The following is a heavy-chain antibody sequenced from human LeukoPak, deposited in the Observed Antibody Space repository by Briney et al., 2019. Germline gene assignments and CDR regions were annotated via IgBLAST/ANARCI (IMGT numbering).Heavy chain of an antibody. D-gene: IGHD6-13*01. Sequence: SETLSLTCTVSGGSISGDYWSWIRQPAGTGLEWIGRIYTSGRTIYNPSLKSRVTMSVDTSKNQFSLKLSSVTAADTAVYYCARGPVDIAAAGTFDYWGQGTLVTVSS. CDR3: ARGPVDIAAAGTFDY. J-gene: IGHJ4*02. V-gene: IGHV4-4*07. CDR1: GGSISGDY. CDR2: IYTSGRT.